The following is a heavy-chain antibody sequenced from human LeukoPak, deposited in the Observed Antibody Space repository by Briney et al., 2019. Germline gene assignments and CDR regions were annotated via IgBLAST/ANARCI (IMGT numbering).Heavy chain of an antibody. CDR1: GFTFSNYG. J-gene: IGHJ4*02. CDR2: IRFDGNDK. V-gene: IGHV3-30*02. CDR3: AKLYASGTHYNDYFDY. Sequence: GGSLRLSCTASGFTFSNYGIHWVRQAPGKGLEWVTFIRFDGNDKFYADSVKGRFTISRDNSKNTLYLQMNSLRAEDTAVYYCAKLYASGTHYNDYFDYWGRGTLVTVSS. D-gene: IGHD3-10*01.